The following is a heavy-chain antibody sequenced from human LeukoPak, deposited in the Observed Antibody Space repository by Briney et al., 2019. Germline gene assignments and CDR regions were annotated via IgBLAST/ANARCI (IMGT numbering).Heavy chain of an antibody. D-gene: IGHD6-13*01. V-gene: IGHV1-2*02. CDR1: GYIFTGYY. CDR2: INPNSGDT. Sequence: ASVKVSCKASGYIFTGYYMHWVRQAPGQGLEWMGWINPNSGDTNYAQKFQGRVTMTRDTSISTAYMELSRLRSDDTAVYYCARGEEQQLVSVRKWFDPWGQGTLVTVSS. J-gene: IGHJ5*02. CDR3: ARGEEQQLVSVRKWFDP.